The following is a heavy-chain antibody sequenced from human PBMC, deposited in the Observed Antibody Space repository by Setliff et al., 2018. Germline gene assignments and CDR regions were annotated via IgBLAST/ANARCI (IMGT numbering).Heavy chain of an antibody. V-gene: IGHV1-2*02. CDR3: AKQGDLAFDY. CDR1: GYSFSDFY. CDR2: INPKSGVT. Sequence: ASVKVSCKASGYSFSDFYIHWVRQVPGRGPEWMGSINPKSGVTRYVQKFQGRVTMTRDTSIRTIYMEVSSLTSDDTAMYYCAKQGDLAFDYWGQGTQVTVSS. D-gene: IGHD3-16*01. J-gene: IGHJ4*02.